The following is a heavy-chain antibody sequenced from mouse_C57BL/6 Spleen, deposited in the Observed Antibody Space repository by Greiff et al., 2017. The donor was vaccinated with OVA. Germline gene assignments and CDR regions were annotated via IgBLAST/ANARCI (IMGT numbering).Heavy chain of an antibody. V-gene: IGHV1-66*01. CDR1: GYSFTSYY. CDR3: AHYYGSTYWYFDV. CDR2: IYPGSGNT. J-gene: IGHJ1*03. Sequence: VKLMESGPELVKPGASVKISCKASGYSFTSYYIHWVKQRPGQGLEWIGWIYPGSGNTKYTEKFKGKATLTADTSSSTAYMQLSSLTSEDSAVYYCAHYYGSTYWYFDVWGTGTTVTVSS. D-gene: IGHD1-1*01.